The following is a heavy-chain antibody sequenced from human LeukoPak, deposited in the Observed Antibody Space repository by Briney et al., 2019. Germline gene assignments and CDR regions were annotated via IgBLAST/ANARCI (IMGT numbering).Heavy chain of an antibody. CDR3: AKLQVGATTFDY. Sequence: GGSLRLSCAASGFTFSSYAMTWVRQAPGKGLEWVSTLSGSGGTTYYADSVKGRFTISRDNSEKTLYLQMNTLRAEDTAVYYCAKLQVGATTFDYGGQGTLVAVSS. J-gene: IGHJ4*02. D-gene: IGHD1-26*01. CDR1: GFTFSSYA. V-gene: IGHV3-23*01. CDR2: LSGSGGTT.